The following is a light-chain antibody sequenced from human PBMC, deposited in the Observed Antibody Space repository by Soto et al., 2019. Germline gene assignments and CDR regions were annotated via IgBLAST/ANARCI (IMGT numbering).Light chain of an antibody. J-gene: IGLJ1*01. V-gene: IGLV2-23*01. CDR2: EGS. Sequence: QSLLTRPAPVSGSPGHSITISCTEPSSDVGSYDLVSWYQQHPGKAPKLMIYEGSKRPSGVSNRFSGSKSGNTASLTISGLQAEDEADYYCCSYAGSSTYVFGTGTKVTVL. CDR3: CSYAGSSTYV. CDR1: SSDVGSYDL.